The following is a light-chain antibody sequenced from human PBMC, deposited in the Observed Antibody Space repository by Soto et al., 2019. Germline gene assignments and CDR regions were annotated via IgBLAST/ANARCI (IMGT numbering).Light chain of an antibody. J-gene: IGLJ1*01. V-gene: IGLV2-14*01. CDR2: DVT. Sequence: QSALTQPASVSGSPGQSITISCTGTSSDVGSYNSVSWHQQHPGQAPKLMIYDVTNRASGSPDRFSASNSGNTASLTISGLQAGDEADYYCSSYTSSSTYVFGTGTKLTVL. CDR3: SSYTSSSTYV. CDR1: SSDVGSYNS.